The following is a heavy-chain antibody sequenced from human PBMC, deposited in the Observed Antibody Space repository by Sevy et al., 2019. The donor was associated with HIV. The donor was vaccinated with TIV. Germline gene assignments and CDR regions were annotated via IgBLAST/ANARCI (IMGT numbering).Heavy chain of an antibody. CDR2: IIPIIGSP. V-gene: IGHV1-69*06. CDR3: AGDYAIAASGTPSAFDI. Sequence: ASVKVSCKLSGGSISSYLVTWVRQAPGQGLEWMGGIIPIIGSPNYAQRFQGRLTITADTSTKTAYMDLSSLSSEDTAVYYCAGDYAIAASGTPSAFDIWGQGTMVTVSS. D-gene: IGHD6-25*01. CDR1: GGSISSYL. J-gene: IGHJ3*02.